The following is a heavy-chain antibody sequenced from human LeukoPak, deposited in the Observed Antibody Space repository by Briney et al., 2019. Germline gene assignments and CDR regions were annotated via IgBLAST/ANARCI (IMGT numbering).Heavy chain of an antibody. CDR2: VSYLGDDQ. Sequence: QSGGPLRLSCAASGFTFSSYGIHWVRQSPGKGLEWVAVVSYLGDDQFYAESVKGRFTISRDNSKKTVFLQMNSLRGEDTAVYYCAKDRSSGPHYYYGMDVWGRGTTVIVSS. CDR1: GFTFSSYG. CDR3: AKDRSSGPHYYYGMDV. J-gene: IGHJ6*02. D-gene: IGHD3-22*01. V-gene: IGHV3-30*18.